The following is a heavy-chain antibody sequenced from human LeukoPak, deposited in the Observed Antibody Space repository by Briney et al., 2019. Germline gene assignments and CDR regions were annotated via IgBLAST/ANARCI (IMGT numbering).Heavy chain of an antibody. Sequence: GGSLRLSCAASGFTFSSYAMHWVRQAPGKGLEWVAVISYDGSNKSYADSVKGRFTISRDNSKNTLYLQMNSLRAEDTAVYYCAREWTTSPLYYYGMDVWGQGTTVTVSS. CDR2: ISYDGSNK. D-gene: IGHD4-11*01. J-gene: IGHJ6*02. V-gene: IGHV3-30-3*01. CDR3: AREWTTSPLYYYGMDV. CDR1: GFTFSSYA.